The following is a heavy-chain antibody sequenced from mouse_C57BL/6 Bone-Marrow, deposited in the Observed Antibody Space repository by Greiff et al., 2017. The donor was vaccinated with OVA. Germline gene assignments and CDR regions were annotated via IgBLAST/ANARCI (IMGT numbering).Heavy chain of an antibody. CDR3: VRQSNYVRFAY. D-gene: IGHD2-5*01. Sequence: EVKLVESGGGLVQPKGSLKLSCAASGFSFNTYAMNWVRQAPGKGVEWVARIRSKSNNYATYYADSVKDRFTISRDDSESMLYLQMNNLKTEDTAMYYCVRQSNYVRFAYWGQGTLVTVSA. CDR2: IRSKSNNYAT. J-gene: IGHJ3*01. CDR1: GFSFNTYA. V-gene: IGHV10-1*01.